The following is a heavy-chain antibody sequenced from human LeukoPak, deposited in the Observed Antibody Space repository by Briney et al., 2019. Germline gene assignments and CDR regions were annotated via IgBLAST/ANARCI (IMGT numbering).Heavy chain of an antibody. CDR1: GCTFSSYA. J-gene: IGHJ4*02. Sequence: ASVKVSCKASGCTFSSYAISWVRQAPGQGLEWMGRIIPIFGTANYAQKFQGRVTITADESTSTAYMELSSLRSEDTAVYYCARGPRGGIAVDYYFDYWGQGTLVTVSS. V-gene: IGHV1-69*13. D-gene: IGHD6-19*01. CDR3: ARGPRGGIAVDYYFDY. CDR2: IIPIFGTA.